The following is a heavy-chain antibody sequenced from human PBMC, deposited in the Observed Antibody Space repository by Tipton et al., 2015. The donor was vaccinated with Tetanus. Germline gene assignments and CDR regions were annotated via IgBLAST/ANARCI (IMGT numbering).Heavy chain of an antibody. CDR1: GFTFSNYK. CDR2: ISSTSRYI. CDR3: VSGSALDY. Sequence: SLRLSCAVSGFTFSNYKMNWVRQGPGRGLEWVSSISSTSRYINYAASVKGRFTISRDNAKSSLFLEMNSPRADDTAVYYCVSGSALDYWGQGSLITVSS. D-gene: IGHD6-25*01. V-gene: IGHV3-21*01. J-gene: IGHJ4*02.